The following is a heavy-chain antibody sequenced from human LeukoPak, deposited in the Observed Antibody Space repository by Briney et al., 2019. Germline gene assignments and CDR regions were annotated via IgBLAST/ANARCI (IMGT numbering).Heavy chain of an antibody. V-gene: IGHV3-21*01. CDR3: ARDREIDIVVVPAIDY. J-gene: IGHJ4*02. CDR2: ISCSSSYI. CDR1: GFTFSSYS. Sequence: GGSLRLSCAASGFTFSSYSMNWVRQAPGKGLEWVSSISCSSSYIYYADSVKGRFTISRDNAKNSLYLQMNSLRAEDTAVYYCARDREIDIVVVPAIDYWGQGTLVTVSS. D-gene: IGHD2-2*01.